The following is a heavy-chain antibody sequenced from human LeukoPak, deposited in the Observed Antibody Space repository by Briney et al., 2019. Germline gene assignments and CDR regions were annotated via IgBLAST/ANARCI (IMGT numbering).Heavy chain of an antibody. Sequence: GESLKISCNGSGYSFTRYWIGWVRQMPGEGLEWMGINYPGDSDTRYSPSFQGQVTIPADKSISTAYLQWSSLKASDNAMYYCASTGSDTAMVRSYYYYGMDVWGQGTTVTVS. CDR2: NYPGDSDT. D-gene: IGHD5-18*01. V-gene: IGHV5-51*01. CDR3: ASTGSDTAMVRSYYYYGMDV. J-gene: IGHJ6*02. CDR1: GYSFTRYW.